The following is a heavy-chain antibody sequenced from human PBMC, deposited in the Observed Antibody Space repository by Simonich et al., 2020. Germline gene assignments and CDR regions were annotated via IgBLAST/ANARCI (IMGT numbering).Heavy chain of an antibody. CDR2: FMRIGITI. D-gene: IGHD4-17*01. CDR1: GFTFSSYE. V-gene: IGHV3-48*03. CDR3: ARHYYGDYYFDY. J-gene: IGHJ4*02. Sequence: EVQLVESGGGLVQPGGSLRLSCAASGFTFSSYEMNWVRQAPGRGREWVSNFMRIGITIYYADSVKGRVTISRDNAKNSLYLQMNSLGAEDTAVYYCARHYYGDYYFDYWGQGTLVTVSS.